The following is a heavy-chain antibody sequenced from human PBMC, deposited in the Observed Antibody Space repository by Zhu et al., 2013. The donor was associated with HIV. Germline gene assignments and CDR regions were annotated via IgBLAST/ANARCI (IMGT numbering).Heavy chain of an antibody. CDR1: GGHRSAAML. D-gene: IGHD3-22*01. CDR2: SSLSFGTA. Sequence: QVQLVQSGAEVKKPGSSVKVSCKASGGHRSAAMLSAGCDRPLDKGLSGWEGSSLSFGTANYAQKFQGRVTITADESTSTAYMELSSLRSEDTAVYYCASLYDSSGYWGQGTLVTVSS. CDR3: ASLYDSSGY. V-gene: IGHV1-69*01. J-gene: IGHJ4*02.